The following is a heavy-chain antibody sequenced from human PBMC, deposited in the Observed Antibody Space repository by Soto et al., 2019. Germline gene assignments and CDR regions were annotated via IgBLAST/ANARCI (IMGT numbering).Heavy chain of an antibody. CDR3: AKDRGYCSGGSCLYYYMDV. CDR2: ISGSGGST. D-gene: IGHD2-15*01. J-gene: IGHJ6*03. Sequence: PGGSLRLSCAASGFTFSSYAMSWVRQAPGKGLEWVSAISGSGGSTYYADSVKGRFTISRDNSKNTLYLQMNSLRAEDTAVYYCAKDRGYCSGGSCLYYYMDVWGKGTTVTVSS. V-gene: IGHV3-23*01. CDR1: GFTFSSYA.